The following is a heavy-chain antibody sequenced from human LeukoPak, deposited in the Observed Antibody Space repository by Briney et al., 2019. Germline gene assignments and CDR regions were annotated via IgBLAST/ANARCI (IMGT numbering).Heavy chain of an antibody. CDR3: ARDRSLTIFGVVIRDFDY. CDR2: INPNSGGT. D-gene: IGHD3-3*01. V-gene: IGHV1-2*02. J-gene: IGHJ4*02. CDR1: GYTFTGYY. Sequence: ASVKVSCKASGYTFTGYYMHWVRQAPGQGLEWMGWINPNSGGTNYAQKFQGRVTMTRDTSISTAYMELSRLRSDDTAVYYCARDRSLTIFGVVIRDFDYWGQGTLVTVSS.